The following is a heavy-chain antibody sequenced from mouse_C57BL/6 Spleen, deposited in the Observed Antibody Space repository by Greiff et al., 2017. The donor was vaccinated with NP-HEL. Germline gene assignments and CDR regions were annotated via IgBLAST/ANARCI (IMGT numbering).Heavy chain of an antibody. D-gene: IGHD2-3*01. V-gene: IGHV14-2*01. J-gene: IGHJ4*01. Sequence: EVQLQQSGAELVKPGASVKLSCTASGFNIKDYYMHWVKQRTEQGLEWIGRIDPEDGETKYAPKFQGKATITAGTSSNTAYLQLSSLTSEDTAVYYWASRGDGYYGNAMDYWGQGTSVTVSS. CDR3: ASRGDGYYGNAMDY. CDR2: IDPEDGET. CDR1: GFNIKDYY.